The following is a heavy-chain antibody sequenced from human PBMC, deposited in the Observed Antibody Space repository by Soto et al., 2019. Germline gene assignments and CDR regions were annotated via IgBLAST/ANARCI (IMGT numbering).Heavy chain of an antibody. D-gene: IGHD3-22*01. Sequence: QVQLVESGGGVVQPGRSLRLSCAASGFTFSSYGMHWVRQAPGKGLEWVAVIWYDGSNKYYVDSVKGRFTISRDNSKNTLYLQMNSLRAEDTAVYYCARSPTDSSGYYYGAFDIWGQGTMVTVSS. CDR3: ARSPTDSSGYYYGAFDI. CDR2: IWYDGSNK. CDR1: GFTFSSYG. J-gene: IGHJ3*02. V-gene: IGHV3-33*01.